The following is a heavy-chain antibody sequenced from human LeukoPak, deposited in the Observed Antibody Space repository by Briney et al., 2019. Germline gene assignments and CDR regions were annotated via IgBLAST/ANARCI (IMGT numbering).Heavy chain of an antibody. CDR1: GFTVSSYY. J-gene: IGHJ4*02. CDR3: ASTFTGDGYHWEFDY. D-gene: IGHD5-24*01. CDR2: IYNDEMT. Sequence: GGSLRLSCAASGFTVSSYYMNWVRQAPGKGLEWVSVIYNDEMTFYTDSVKGRFTISRHNSKNTLYLQMNSLRPEDTAVYYCASTFTGDGYHWEFDYWGQGTLVTVSS. V-gene: IGHV3-53*04.